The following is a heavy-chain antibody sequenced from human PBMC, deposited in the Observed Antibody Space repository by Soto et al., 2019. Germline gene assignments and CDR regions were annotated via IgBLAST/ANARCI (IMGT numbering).Heavy chain of an antibody. CDR2: IIPILGIA. V-gene: IGHV1-69*02. D-gene: IGHD5-12*01. J-gene: IGHJ1*01. CDR3: ASPLSGYGPAEYFQH. Sequence: SVKVSCKASGGTFSSYTISWVRQAPGQGLEWMGRIIPILGIANYAQKFQGRVTITADKSTSTAYMELSSLRSEDTAVYYCASPLSGYGPAEYFQHWGQGTLVTVSS. CDR1: GGTFSSYT.